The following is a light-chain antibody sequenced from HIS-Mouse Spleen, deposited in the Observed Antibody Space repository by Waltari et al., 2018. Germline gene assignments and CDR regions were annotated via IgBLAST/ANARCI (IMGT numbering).Light chain of an antibody. Sequence: QSALTQPRSVSGSPGQSVTIPCTGTSSDVGGYNYVSWYQQHPGKAPKLMIYDVSKRPSGVPDRFSGSKSGNTASLTISGLQAEDEAGYYCCSYAGSYPVVFGGGTKLTVL. V-gene: IGLV2-11*01. CDR3: CSYAGSYPVV. CDR1: SSDVGGYNY. J-gene: IGLJ2*01. CDR2: DVS.